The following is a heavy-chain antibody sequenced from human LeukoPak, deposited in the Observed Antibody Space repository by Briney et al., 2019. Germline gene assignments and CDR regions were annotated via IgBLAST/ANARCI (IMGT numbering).Heavy chain of an antibody. J-gene: IGHJ6*02. V-gene: IGHV3-23*01. CDR2: ISGSGGST. CDR1: GFTFSSYA. CDR3: AKVSPLGMIDTRGGMDV. Sequence: PGGSLRLSCAASGFTFSSYAMSWVRQAPGKGLEWVSAISGSGGSTYYADSVKGRFIISRDNSKNTLYLQMNSLRAEDTAVYYCAKVSPLGMIDTRGGMDVWGQGTTVTVSS. D-gene: IGHD3-22*01.